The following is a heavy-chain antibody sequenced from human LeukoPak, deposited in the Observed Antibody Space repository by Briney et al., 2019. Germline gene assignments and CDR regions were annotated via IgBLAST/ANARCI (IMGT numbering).Heavy chain of an antibody. CDR2: INHSGST. V-gene: IGHV4-34*01. Sequence: SETLSLTCAVSGGSFSGYYWSWIRQPPGQGLEWIGEINHSGSTNYNPSLKSRVTISVDTSKNQFSLKLSSVTAADTAVYYCARGPRNSRVTYFQLYNWFDPWGQGTLVTVSS. CDR3: ARGPRNSRVTYFQLYNWFDP. CDR1: GGSFSGYY. D-gene: IGHD6-13*01. J-gene: IGHJ5*02.